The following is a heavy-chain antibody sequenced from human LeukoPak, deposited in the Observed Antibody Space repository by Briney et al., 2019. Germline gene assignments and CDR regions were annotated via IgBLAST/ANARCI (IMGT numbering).Heavy chain of an antibody. CDR3: ARDQGRWLVRTFDY. J-gene: IGHJ4*02. V-gene: IGHV4-39*07. CDR1: GGSINSTSYY. CDR2: IYYGGST. D-gene: IGHD6-19*01. Sequence: PSETLSLTCTVSGGSINSTSYYWGWIRQPPGKGLEWIGSIYYGGSTYYNPSLKSRVTISVDTSKNQFSLKLSSVTAADTAVYYCARDQGRWLVRTFDYWGQGTLVTVSS.